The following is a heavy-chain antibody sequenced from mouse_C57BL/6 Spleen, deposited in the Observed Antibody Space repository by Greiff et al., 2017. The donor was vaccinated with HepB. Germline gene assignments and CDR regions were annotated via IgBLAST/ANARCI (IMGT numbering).Heavy chain of an antibody. CDR3: ARRGGTVPDWYFDV. D-gene: IGHD4-1*01. Sequence: QVQLQQPGAELVRPGSSVKLSCKASGYTFTSYWMHWVKQRPIQGLEWIGNIDPSDSETHYNQKFKDKATLTVDKSSSTAYMQLSSLTSEDSAVYYCARRGGTVPDWYFDVWGTGTTVTVSS. CDR2: IDPSDSET. V-gene: IGHV1-52*01. CDR1: GYTFTSYW. J-gene: IGHJ1*03.